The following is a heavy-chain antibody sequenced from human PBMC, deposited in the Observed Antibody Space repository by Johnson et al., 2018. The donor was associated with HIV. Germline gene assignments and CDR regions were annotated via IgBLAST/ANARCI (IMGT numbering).Heavy chain of an antibody. V-gene: IGHV3-30*03. Sequence: QVQLVESGGGVVQPGRSLRLSCAASGFTFSSYGMHWVRQAPGKGLEWVAVISYDGSNKYYADSVKGRFTISRDDSKNTAYLQMNSLKTEDTAVYYCTSGKSWLAVDAFDIWGQGTMVTVSS. CDR1: GFTFSSYG. D-gene: IGHD6-19*01. CDR2: ISYDGSNK. CDR3: TSGKSWLAVDAFDI. J-gene: IGHJ3*02.